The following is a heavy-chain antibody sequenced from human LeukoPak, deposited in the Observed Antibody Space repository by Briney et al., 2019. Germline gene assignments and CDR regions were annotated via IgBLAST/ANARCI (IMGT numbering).Heavy chain of an antibody. V-gene: IGHV4-59*01. D-gene: IGHD4-11*01. J-gene: IGHJ6*03. CDR2: IYYSGST. Sequence: SETLSLTCTVSGGSISRYYWSWIRQPPGKGLEWIGYIYYSGSTNYNPSLKSRVTISVDTSKNQFSLKLSSVTAADTAVYYCARTKNDYRWYYYYYYMDVWGKGTTVTVSS. CDR1: GGSISRYY. CDR3: ARTKNDYRWYYYYYYMDV.